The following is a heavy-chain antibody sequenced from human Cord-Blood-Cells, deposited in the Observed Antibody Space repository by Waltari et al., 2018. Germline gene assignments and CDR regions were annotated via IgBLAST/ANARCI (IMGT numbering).Heavy chain of an antibody. Sequence: QLQLQESGPGLVKPSETLSLTCTVSGGSISSSSYYWGWIRQPPGKGLEWIGSIYYSGSTYYNPSLKSRVTISVDTSKNQFSLKLSSVTAVDTAVYYCASGYSSSWYFDYWGQGTLVTVSS. J-gene: IGHJ4*02. CDR3: ASGYSSSWYFDY. D-gene: IGHD6-13*01. V-gene: IGHV4-39*01. CDR2: IYYSGST. CDR1: GGSISSSSYY.